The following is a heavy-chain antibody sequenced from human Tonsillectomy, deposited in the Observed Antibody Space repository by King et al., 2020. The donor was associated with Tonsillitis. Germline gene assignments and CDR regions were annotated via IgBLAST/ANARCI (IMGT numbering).Heavy chain of an antibody. Sequence: VQLVESGGGLVQPGESLRLSCAASGFTFSSYEMNWVRQAPGQGLEVGSYISSSCSTTYYDDSVKCRFTISRDNAKNSLYLQLNSLRAEDTAVYYSAREGSGNYYPRLDYWGQGTLVTVSS. V-gene: IGHV3-48*03. CDR3: AREGSGNYYPRLDY. CDR1: GFTFSSYE. CDR2: ISSSCSTT. D-gene: IGHD1-26*01. J-gene: IGHJ4*02.